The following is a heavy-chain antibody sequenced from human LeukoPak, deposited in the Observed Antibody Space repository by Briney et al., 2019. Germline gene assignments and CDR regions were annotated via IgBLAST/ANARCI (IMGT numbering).Heavy chain of an antibody. V-gene: IGHV3-23*01. CDR1: GFTFSSYA. D-gene: IGHD6-13*01. CDR3: ARRNIAAAALDY. CDR2: ISGSGGST. Sequence: GGSLRLSCAASGFTFSSYAMRWVRQAPGKGLELVSAISGSGGSTYYADSVKGRFTISRDNSKNTLYLQMNSLRAEDTAVYYCARRNIAAAALDYWGQGTLVTVSS. J-gene: IGHJ4*02.